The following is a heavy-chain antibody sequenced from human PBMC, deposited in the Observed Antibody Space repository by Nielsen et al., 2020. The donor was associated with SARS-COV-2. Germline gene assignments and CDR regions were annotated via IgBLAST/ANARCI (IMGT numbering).Heavy chain of an antibody. Sequence: GESLKISCAASGFTFSRHWMHWVRQAPGKGPVWVSRINTDGSVTNYADSVKGRFTISRDNARNALYLQMNSLRAEDTAVYYCARDLNWNQADFWGQGTLVTVSS. J-gene: IGHJ4*02. CDR3: ARDLNWNQADF. D-gene: IGHD1-20*01. CDR2: INTDGSVT. V-gene: IGHV3-74*01. CDR1: GFTFSRHW.